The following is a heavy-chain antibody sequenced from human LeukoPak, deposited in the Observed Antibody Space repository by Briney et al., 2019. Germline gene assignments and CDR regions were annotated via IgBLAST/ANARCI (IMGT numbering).Heavy chain of an antibody. Sequence: GGSLRLSCTASGFTFGDYAMSWVRQAPGKGLEWAGFIRSKAYGGTTEYAASVKGRFTISRDDSKSIAYLQMNSLKTEDTAVYYCTSAGSSWDRAFDYWGQGTLVTVSS. D-gene: IGHD6-13*01. CDR1: GFTFGDYA. V-gene: IGHV3-49*04. CDR3: TSAGSSWDRAFDY. CDR2: IRSKAYGGTT. J-gene: IGHJ4*02.